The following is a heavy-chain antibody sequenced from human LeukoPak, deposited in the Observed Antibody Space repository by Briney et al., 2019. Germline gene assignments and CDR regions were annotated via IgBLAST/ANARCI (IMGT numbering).Heavy chain of an antibody. Sequence: PSETLSLTCTVSGGSISSSSYYWGWIRQPPGKGLEWIGSIYYSGSTYYNPSLKSRVTMSVDTSKNQFSLKLSSVTAADTAVYYCARDPRLSIAAALRLPRWGQGTLVTVSS. CDR1: GGSISSSSYY. J-gene: IGHJ4*02. CDR3: ARDPRLSIAAALRLPR. V-gene: IGHV4-39*02. D-gene: IGHD6-13*01. CDR2: IYYSGST.